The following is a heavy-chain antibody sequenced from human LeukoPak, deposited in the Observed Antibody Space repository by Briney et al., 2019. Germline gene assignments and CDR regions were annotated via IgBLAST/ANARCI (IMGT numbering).Heavy chain of an antibody. CDR1: GYTFTSYG. CDR2: ISAYNGNT. Sequence: ASVEVSCKASGYTFTSYGISWVRQAPGQGLEWMGWISAYNGNTNYAQKLQGRVTMTTDTSTSTAYMELRSLRSDDTAVYYCASSPLYSGYDYYWGQGTLVTVSS. CDR3: ASSPLYSGYDYY. J-gene: IGHJ4*02. V-gene: IGHV1-18*01. D-gene: IGHD5-12*01.